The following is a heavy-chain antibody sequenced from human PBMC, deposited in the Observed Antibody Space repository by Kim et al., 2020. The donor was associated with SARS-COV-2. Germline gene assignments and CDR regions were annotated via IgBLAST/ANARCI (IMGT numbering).Heavy chain of an antibody. D-gene: IGHD3-3*01. V-gene: IGHV3-21*01. Sequence: SVRGRFTISRDNAKNSLYLQMNSLRAEDTAVYYCARDKAEWLLYGYGMVVWGQGTTVTVSS. CDR3: ARDKAEWLLYGYGMVV. J-gene: IGHJ6*02.